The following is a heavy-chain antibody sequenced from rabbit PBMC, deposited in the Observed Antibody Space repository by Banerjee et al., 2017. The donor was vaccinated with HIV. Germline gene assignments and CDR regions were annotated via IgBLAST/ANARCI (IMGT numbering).Heavy chain of an antibody. CDR2: IFTGGDYA. Sequence: QEQLEESGGDLVKPEGSLTLTCTASGFSFSSSVWICWVRQAPGKGLEWIACIFTGGDYAYYATWAKGRFTISKTSSTTVTLQLNSLTAADTATYFCARGGFYSGDGVGHYLGLWGQGTLVTVS. D-gene: IGHD4-1*01. CDR1: GFSFSSSVW. CDR3: ARGGFYSGDGVGHYLGL. V-gene: IGHV1S45*01. J-gene: IGHJ4*01.